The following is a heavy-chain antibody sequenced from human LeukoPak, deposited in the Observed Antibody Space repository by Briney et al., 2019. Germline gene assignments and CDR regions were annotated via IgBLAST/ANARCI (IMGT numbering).Heavy chain of an antibody. CDR3: ARDKVRPFGYFDY. V-gene: IGHV1-2*02. Sequence: ASVKVSCKASGYTFTGYYMHWVRQAPGQGLEWMGWINPNSGGTSYAQKFQGRVTMTRDTSTSTVYMELSSLRSEDTAVYYCARDKVRPFGYFDYWGQGTLVTVSS. J-gene: IGHJ4*02. D-gene: IGHD3-10*01. CDR1: GYTFTGYY. CDR2: INPNSGGT.